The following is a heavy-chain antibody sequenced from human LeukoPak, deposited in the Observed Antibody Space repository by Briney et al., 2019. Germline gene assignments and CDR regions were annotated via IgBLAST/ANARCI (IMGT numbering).Heavy chain of an antibody. CDR3: ARGRYGDYYFDY. J-gene: IGHJ4*02. Sequence: GESLRLSCAGSGFTFNNYGMSWVRQAPGKGLEWVSSVSGGGGSTYYADSVRGRFTISRDNSKNTLYLQMNSLRAEDTAVYYCARGRYGDYYFDYWGQGTLVTDSS. D-gene: IGHD4-17*01. CDR1: GFTFNNYG. CDR2: VSGGGGST. V-gene: IGHV3-23*01.